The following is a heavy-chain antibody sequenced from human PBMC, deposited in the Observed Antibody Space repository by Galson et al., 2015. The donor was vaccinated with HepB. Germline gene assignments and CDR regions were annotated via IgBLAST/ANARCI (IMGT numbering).Heavy chain of an antibody. CDR1: GFTFSSYS. CDR2: ISSSSSTI. D-gene: IGHD6-19*01. V-gene: IGHV3-48*04. J-gene: IGHJ6*02. Sequence: SLRLSCAASGFTFSSYSMNWVRQAPGKGLEWVSYISSSSSTIYYADSVKGRFTISRDNAKNSLYLQMNSLRAEDTAVYYCAREWLIAVAGSPLGMDVWGQGTTVTVSS. CDR3: AREWLIAVAGSPLGMDV.